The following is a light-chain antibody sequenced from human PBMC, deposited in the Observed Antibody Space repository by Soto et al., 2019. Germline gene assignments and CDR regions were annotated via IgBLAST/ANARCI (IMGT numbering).Light chain of an antibody. Sequence: DIQLTQSPSFLSASVGDRVTITCRASQGINRFLVWYQQKPGKAPKLLIYAASTLQSGVPSRFSGSGSGTEFTLTINTLQPEDFATYYCQKLTSYPLTFGGGTKVEI. V-gene: IGKV1-9*01. CDR3: QKLTSYPLT. CDR2: AAS. J-gene: IGKJ4*01. CDR1: QGINRF.